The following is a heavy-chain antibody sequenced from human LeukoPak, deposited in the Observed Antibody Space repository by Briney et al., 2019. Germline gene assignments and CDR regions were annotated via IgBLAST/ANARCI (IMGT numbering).Heavy chain of an antibody. V-gene: IGHV4-59*12. D-gene: IGHD6-13*01. CDR1: GGSISSYY. CDR3: ARGIAAAGRRWFDP. Sequence: PSETLSLTCTVSGGSISSYYWSWIRQPPGKGLEWIGYIYYSGSTYYNPSLKSGVTISVDKSKNQFSLKLSSVTAADTAVYYCARGIAAAGRRWFDPWAREPWSPSPQ. CDR2: IYYSGST. J-gene: IGHJ5*02.